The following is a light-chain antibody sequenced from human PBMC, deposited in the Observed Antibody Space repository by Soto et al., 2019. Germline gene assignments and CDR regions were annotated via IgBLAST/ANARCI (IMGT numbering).Light chain of an antibody. V-gene: IGLV1-44*01. CDR1: GSNIGSNT. J-gene: IGLJ1*01. CDR3: AAWDDSLHGYV. CDR2: NKS. Sequence: QSVLTQSPSVSATPGQRVTISCSGGGSNIGSNTVNWYQQFPGTAPKLLIYNKSQRPSGVPDRFSGSKSGTSASLATSGLQSEDEAEYYCAAWDDSLHGYVFGTGTKVTVL.